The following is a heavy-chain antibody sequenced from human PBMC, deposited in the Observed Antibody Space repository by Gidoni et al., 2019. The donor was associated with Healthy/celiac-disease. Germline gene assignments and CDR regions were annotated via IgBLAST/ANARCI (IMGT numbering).Heavy chain of an antibody. D-gene: IGHD1-26*01. V-gene: IGHV3-30-3*01. J-gene: IGHJ4*02. CDR1: GSTFRSYA. Sequence: QLLLVESGGGVVPPGRSLRLPCAASGSTFRSYAMHWVLQAPGKGLEGVAVISYDGSNKYYADSVKGRFTISRDNSKNTLYLQMNSLRAEDTAVYYCAREGGSYYGEAFDYWGQGTLVTVSS. CDR3: AREGGSYYGEAFDY. CDR2: ISYDGSNK.